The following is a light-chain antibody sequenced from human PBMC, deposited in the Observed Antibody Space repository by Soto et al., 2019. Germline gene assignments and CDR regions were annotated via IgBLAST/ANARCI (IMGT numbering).Light chain of an antibody. V-gene: IGKV3-20*01. CDR3: QQYGSSPWT. Sequence: EIVLTQSPGTLSLSPGERETISSRASQSVSSSYLAWYQQKPGQAPRLLIYGASSRATGIPDRFSGSGSGTDFTLTISRLEPEDFAVYYCQQYGSSPWTFGQGTKV. CDR1: QSVSSSY. CDR2: GAS. J-gene: IGKJ1*01.